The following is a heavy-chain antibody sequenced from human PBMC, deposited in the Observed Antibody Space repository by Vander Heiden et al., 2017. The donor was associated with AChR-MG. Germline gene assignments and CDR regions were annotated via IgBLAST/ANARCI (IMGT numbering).Heavy chain of an antibody. Sequence: VQLVESGGGVFQPARSLRLSCPASCFAFRSCAMHWVRQAPGKGPEWVAGISYDGSTEYYVDSVKGRFSISRDKSKNTVYLQMNSLKAEDTAVYYCAKESGSYNRRVDFWGQGTLVTVSS. CDR3: AKESGSYNRRVDF. V-gene: IGHV3-30*18. D-gene: IGHD1-26*01. CDR2: ISYDGSTE. J-gene: IGHJ4*02. CDR1: CFAFRSCA.